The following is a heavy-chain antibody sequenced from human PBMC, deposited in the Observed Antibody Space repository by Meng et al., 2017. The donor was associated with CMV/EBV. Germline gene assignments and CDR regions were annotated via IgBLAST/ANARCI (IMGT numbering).Heavy chain of an antibody. V-gene: IGHV3-30*04. Sequence: FAKHWVRQAPGKGLEWVAVISYDGSNKYYADSVKGRFTISRDNSKNTLYLQMNSLRAEDTAVYYCAREGVRGDIVVVPAAISWFDPWGQGTLVTVSS. J-gene: IGHJ5*02. D-gene: IGHD2-2*02. CDR2: ISYDGSNK. CDR1: FA. CDR3: AREGVRGDIVVVPAAISWFDP.